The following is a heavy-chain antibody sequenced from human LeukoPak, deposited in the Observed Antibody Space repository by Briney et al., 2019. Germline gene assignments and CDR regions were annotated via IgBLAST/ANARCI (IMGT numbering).Heavy chain of an antibody. CDR3: ARSSXXAAAGTIXY. J-gene: IGHJ4*02. CDR2: IIPILGIA. V-gene: IGHV1-69*04. Sequence: SVKVSCKASGGTFSSYAISWVRQAPGQGLEWMGRIIPILGIANYAQKFQGRVTITADKSTSTAYMELSSLRSEDTAVYYCARSSXXAAAGTIXYWGQGTLVTVS. CDR1: GGTFSSYA. D-gene: IGHD6-13*01.